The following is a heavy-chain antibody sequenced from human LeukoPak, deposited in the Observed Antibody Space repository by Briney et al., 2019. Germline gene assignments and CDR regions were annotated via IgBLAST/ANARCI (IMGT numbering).Heavy chain of an antibody. CDR1: GFTFSSYS. CDR3: ARDSLQRPFYGMDV. V-gene: IGHV3-21*01. D-gene: IGHD6-25*01. Sequence: GGSLRLSCAASGFTFSSYSMNWVRQAPGKGLEWVSSISSSSSNIYYADSVKGRFTISRDNAKNSLYLQMNSLRAEDTAVYYCARDSLQRPFYGMDVWGQGTTVTVPS. CDR2: ISSSSSNI. J-gene: IGHJ6*02.